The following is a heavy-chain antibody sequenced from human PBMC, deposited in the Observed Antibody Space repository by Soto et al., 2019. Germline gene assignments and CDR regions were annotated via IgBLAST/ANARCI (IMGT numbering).Heavy chain of an antibody. V-gene: IGHV1-8*01. Sequence: QVQLVQSGAEVKRPGASVKVSCKASGYSFSSYDINWVRQATGQGLEWMGWMNPSSGKTGYAQKFHGRVTMTRNTSITTAYMELSSLRSEDTAVYYCASGRAFLLFGELFVYWGQGTLVTVSS. D-gene: IGHD3-10*01. CDR2: MNPSSGKT. CDR1: GYSFSSYD. CDR3: ASGRAFLLFGELFVY. J-gene: IGHJ4*02.